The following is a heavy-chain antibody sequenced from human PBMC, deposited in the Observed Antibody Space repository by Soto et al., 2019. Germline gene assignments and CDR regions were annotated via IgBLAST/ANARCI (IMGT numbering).Heavy chain of an antibody. J-gene: IGHJ4*02. CDR3: ATKPNGLYYFDY. CDR2: IYSSGVT. D-gene: IGHD2-8*01. V-gene: IGHV4-31*02. CDR1: GGSISTGGYY. Sequence: PSETLSLTCTVSGGSISTGGYYWSWIRQHPGKGLEWIGYIYSSGVTYYDTSLKSRVTMSVDMSRNQFSLRLSSVTAADTALYYCATKPNGLYYFDYWGQGALVT.